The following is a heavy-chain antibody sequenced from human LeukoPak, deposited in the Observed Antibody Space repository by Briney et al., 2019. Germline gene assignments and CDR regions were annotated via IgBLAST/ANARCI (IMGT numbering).Heavy chain of an antibody. D-gene: IGHD3-22*01. J-gene: IGHJ5*02. V-gene: IGHV3-66*01. CDR1: GFTVSSNY. Sequence: GGSLRLSCAASGFTVSSNYMSWVRQAPGKGLEWVSVIYSGGSTYYADSVKGRFTISRDNSKNTLYLQMNSLRAEDTAVYYCARSRDYYDSSGYYSTSAYNWFDPWGQGTLVTVSS. CDR3: ARSRDYYDSSGYYSTSAYNWFDP. CDR2: IYSGGST.